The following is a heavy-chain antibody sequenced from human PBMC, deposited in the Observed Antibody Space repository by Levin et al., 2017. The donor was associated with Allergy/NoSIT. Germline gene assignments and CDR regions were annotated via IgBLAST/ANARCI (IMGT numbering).Heavy chain of an antibody. J-gene: IGHJ3*02. V-gene: IGHV3-30*18. D-gene: IGHD6-19*01. Sequence: PGGSLRLSCAASGFTFSSYGMHWVRQAPGKGLEWVAVISYDGSNKYYADSVKGRFTISRDNSKNTLYLQMNSLRAEDTAVYYCAKEAKYSSGWPRPATLVAFDIWGQGTMVTVSS. CDR1: GFTFSSYG. CDR2: ISYDGSNK. CDR3: AKEAKYSSGWPRPATLVAFDI.